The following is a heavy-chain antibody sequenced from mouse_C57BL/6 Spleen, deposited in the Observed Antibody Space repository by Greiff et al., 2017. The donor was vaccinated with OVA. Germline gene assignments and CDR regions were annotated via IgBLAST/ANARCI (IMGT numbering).Heavy chain of an antibody. CDR1: GFSLTSYG. CDR3: ARNYDYYAMDY. Sequence: VMLVESGPGLVQPSPSLSITCTVSGFSLTSYGVHWVRQSPGKGLEWLGVIWSGGSTDYNAAFISRLSISKENSKSQVFFKRNRLQADDTAIYYCARNYDYYAMDYWGQGTSVTVSS. V-gene: IGHV2-2*01. CDR2: IWSGGST. J-gene: IGHJ4*01.